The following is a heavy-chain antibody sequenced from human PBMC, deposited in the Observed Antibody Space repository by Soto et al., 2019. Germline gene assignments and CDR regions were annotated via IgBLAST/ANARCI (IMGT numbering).Heavy chain of an antibody. Sequence: GGSLRLSCAASGFTFSNYGMSWVRQAPGKGLEWVSGISISGGSTYYADSVKGRFTISRDNSKNTLYLQMNSLRAEDTALYYCAKIDNTYCSFGSCYPGIWGQGTLVTVSS. CDR1: GFTFSNYG. CDR3: AKIDNTYCSFGSCYPGI. D-gene: IGHD2-15*01. V-gene: IGHV3-23*01. CDR2: ISISGGST. J-gene: IGHJ4*02.